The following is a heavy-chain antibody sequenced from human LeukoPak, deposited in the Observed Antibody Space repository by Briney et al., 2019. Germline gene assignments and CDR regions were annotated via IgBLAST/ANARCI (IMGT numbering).Heavy chain of an antibody. CDR3: ARDQAFLTTFDY. CDR1: GYSISSGYY. CDR2: IYHSGST. D-gene: IGHD4-11*01. Sequence: KPSETLSLTCTVSGYSISSGYYWGWIRQPPGKGLEWIGSIYHSGSTYYSPSLKSRVTISVDTSKNQFSLKLSSVTAADTAVYYCARDQAFLTTFDYWGQGTLVTVSS. V-gene: IGHV4-38-2*02. J-gene: IGHJ4*02.